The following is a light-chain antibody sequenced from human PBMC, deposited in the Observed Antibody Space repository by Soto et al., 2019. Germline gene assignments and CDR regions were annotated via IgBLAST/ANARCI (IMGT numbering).Light chain of an antibody. CDR1: SSSIGEGYE. CDR2: GNG. V-gene: IGLV1-40*01. CDR3: QSYDKRLTAYF. J-gene: IGLJ1*01. Sequence: SVPTQQTSVSGAPGQRVTISCSGASSSIGEGYEMHLYQQLPGTAPNLVVSGNGNLPSGVPDRLSASKSVTSASLAITGFQAEDEGHYYCQSYDKRLTAYFFGTLNKVTVL.